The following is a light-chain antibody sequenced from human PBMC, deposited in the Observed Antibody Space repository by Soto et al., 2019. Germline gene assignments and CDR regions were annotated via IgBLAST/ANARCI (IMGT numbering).Light chain of an antibody. Sequence: NFMLTQPHSVSESPGKTVTISCTRSSGNIASDYVQWYQQRPGSAPTSVIYENKERPSGVPDRFSGSIDSSSNSASLTISGLKTEDEADYYCQSYDSSNLWVFGGGTKLTVL. J-gene: IGLJ3*02. CDR1: SGNIASDY. CDR2: ENK. CDR3: QSYDSSNLWV. V-gene: IGLV6-57*04.